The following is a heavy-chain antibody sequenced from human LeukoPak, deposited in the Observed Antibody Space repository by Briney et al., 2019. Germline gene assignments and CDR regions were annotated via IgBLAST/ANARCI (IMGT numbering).Heavy chain of an antibody. CDR2: ISGSGGST. D-gene: IGHD6-19*01. Sequence: GGSLRLSRAASGFTFSSYAMSWVRQAPGKGLEWVSAISGSGGSTYYADSVKGRFTISRDNSKNTLYLQMNSLRAEDTAVYYCAKDLWKDPAVAGNYFDYWGQGTLVTVSS. V-gene: IGHV3-23*01. CDR3: AKDLWKDPAVAGNYFDY. J-gene: IGHJ4*02. CDR1: GFTFSSYA.